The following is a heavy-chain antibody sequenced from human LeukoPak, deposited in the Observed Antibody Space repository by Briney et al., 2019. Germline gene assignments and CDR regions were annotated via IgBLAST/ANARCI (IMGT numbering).Heavy chain of an antibody. D-gene: IGHD6-13*01. CDR2: INHSGST. J-gene: IGHJ4*02. CDR3: ARVRTGIAAAGTGLGCIDY. Sequence: SETLSLTCAVYGGSFSGYYWSWIRQPPGKGLEWIGEINHSGSTNYNPSLKSRVTISVDTSKNQFSLKLSSVTAADTAVYYCARVRTGIAAAGTGLGCIDYWGQGTLVTVSS. CDR1: GGSFSGYY. V-gene: IGHV4-34*01.